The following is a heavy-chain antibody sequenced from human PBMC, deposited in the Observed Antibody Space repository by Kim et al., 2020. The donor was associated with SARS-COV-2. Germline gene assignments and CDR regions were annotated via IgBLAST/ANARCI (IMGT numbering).Heavy chain of an antibody. V-gene: IGHV3-23*01. CDR3: AKLEPPEYRSTRGAFHY. Sequence: GGSLRLSCAASGFTFSSYAMSWVRQAPGKGLEWVSIISSSAGSTYYADSVKGRFTISRDNSKNTLYLQMNSLRAEDTAIYYCAKLEPPEYRSTRGAFHYWGQGTLVTVSS. CDR1: GFTFSSYA. J-gene: IGHJ4*02. CDR2: ISSSAGST. D-gene: IGHD6-19*01.